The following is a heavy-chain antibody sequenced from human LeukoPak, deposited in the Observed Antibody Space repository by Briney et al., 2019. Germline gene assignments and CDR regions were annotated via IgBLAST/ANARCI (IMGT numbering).Heavy chain of an antibody. Sequence: GGSLRLSCAASGFTFSSYAMHWVRQAPGKGLEWVAVISYDGSNKYYADSVKGRFTISRDNSKNTLYLQMNSLRAEDTAVYYCAKEIWKNYYDSSGYSYFDYWGQGTLVTVSS. V-gene: IGHV3-30-3*01. J-gene: IGHJ4*02. D-gene: IGHD3-22*01. CDR1: GFTFSSYA. CDR3: AKEIWKNYYDSSGYSYFDY. CDR2: ISYDGSNK.